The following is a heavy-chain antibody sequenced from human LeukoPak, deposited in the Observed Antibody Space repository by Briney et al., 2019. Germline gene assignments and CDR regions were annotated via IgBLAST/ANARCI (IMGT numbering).Heavy chain of an antibody. J-gene: IGHJ4*02. D-gene: IGHD2-2*01. V-gene: IGHV3-23*01. CDR3: AKDGAGSQSYCSSTSCYVDY. CDR1: GFTFSSYG. CDR2: IRGSGGST. Sequence: GGSLRLSCAASGFTFSSYGMSWVRQAPGKGLEWVSAIRGSGGSTYYADSVKGRFTISRDNSKNTLYLQMNSLRAEDTAVYYCAKDGAGSQSYCSSTSCYVDYWGQGTLVTVSS.